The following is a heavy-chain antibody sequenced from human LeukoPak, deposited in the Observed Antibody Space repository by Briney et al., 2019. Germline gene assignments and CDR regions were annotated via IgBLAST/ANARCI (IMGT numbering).Heavy chain of an antibody. Sequence: GGSLRLSCAASGFTFSSYAMSWVRQAPGKGLEWVSAISGGGGSTYYADSVKGRFTISRDNSKNTLYLQMNSLRAEDTAVYYCAKSPFAMVRGVIFDYWGQGTLVTVSS. V-gene: IGHV3-23*01. CDR1: GFTFSSYA. J-gene: IGHJ4*02. CDR3: AKSPFAMVRGVIFDY. D-gene: IGHD3-10*01. CDR2: ISGGGGST.